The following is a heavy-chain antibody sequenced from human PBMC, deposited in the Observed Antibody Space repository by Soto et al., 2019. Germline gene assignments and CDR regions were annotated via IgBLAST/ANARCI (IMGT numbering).Heavy chain of an antibody. CDR3: ARVWTTVTNWFDP. V-gene: IGHV4-4*02. Sequence: QVQLQESGPGLVKPSGTLSLTCAVSGGSISSSNWWSWVRQPPGKGLEWIGEIYHSGSTNYNPSLKSRAPXXXDXSKNQFSLKLSSVTAADTAVYYCARVWTTVTNWFDPWGQGTLVTVSS. CDR1: GGSISSSNW. J-gene: IGHJ5*02. CDR2: IYHSGST. D-gene: IGHD4-17*01.